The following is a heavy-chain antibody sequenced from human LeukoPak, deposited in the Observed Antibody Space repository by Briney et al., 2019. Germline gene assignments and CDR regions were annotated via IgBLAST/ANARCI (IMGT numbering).Heavy chain of an antibody. CDR1: GGSVCSGSYY. J-gene: IGHJ5*02. D-gene: IGHD1-14*01. CDR2: IYYSGST. V-gene: IGHV4-61*01. CDR3: ARIGSTGWFDP. Sequence: KPSETLSLTCTVSGGSVCSGSYYWSWIRQPPGKGLEWIGYIYYSGSTNYNPSLKSRVTISVDTSKNQFSLKLSSVTAANTAVYYCARIGSTGWFDPWGQGTLVTVSS.